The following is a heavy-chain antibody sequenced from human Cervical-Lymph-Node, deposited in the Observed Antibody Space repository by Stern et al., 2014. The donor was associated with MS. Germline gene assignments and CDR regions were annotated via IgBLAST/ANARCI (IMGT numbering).Heavy chain of an antibody. J-gene: IGHJ4*02. D-gene: IGHD4-17*01. CDR1: GVSISSAGLS. Sequence: QVQLQESGPGLVKPSQTLSLTCSVSGVSISSAGLSWTWVRQHPGKGLEWLGSISNSETTYNNPSLTGRVSISRDTSTNQFSLKLTSVTAADTAVYYCARIYGDYSAYLDYWGRGTLVRVSS. V-gene: IGHV4-31*03. CDR2: ISNSETT. CDR3: ARIYGDYSAYLDY.